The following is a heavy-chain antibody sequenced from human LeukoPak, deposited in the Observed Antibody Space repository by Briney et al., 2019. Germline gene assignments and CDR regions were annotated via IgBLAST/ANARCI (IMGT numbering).Heavy chain of an antibody. CDR3: ARVSPGEDFDY. Sequence: SETLSLTCAVYGGSFSGYYWSWIRQPPGKGLEWIGEINHSGSTNYNPSLKSRATISVDTSKNQFSLKLSSVTAADTAVYYCARVSPGEDFDYWGQGTLVTVSS. CDR1: GGSFSGYY. CDR2: INHSGST. D-gene: IGHD2-2*01. V-gene: IGHV4-34*01. J-gene: IGHJ4*02.